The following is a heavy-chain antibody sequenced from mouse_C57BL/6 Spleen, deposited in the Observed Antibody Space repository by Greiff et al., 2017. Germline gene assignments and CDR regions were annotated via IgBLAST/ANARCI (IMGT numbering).Heavy chain of an antibody. V-gene: IGHV5-9*01. D-gene: IGHD1-1*01. CDR3: ARPLYGSSPLFAY. Sequence: EVKVVESGGGLVKPGGSLKLSCAASGFTFSSYTMSWVRQTPEKRLEWVATISGGGGNTYYPDSVKGRFTISRDNAKNTLYLQMSSLRSEDTALYYCARPLYGSSPLFAYWGQGTLVTVSA. J-gene: IGHJ3*01. CDR1: GFTFSSYT. CDR2: ISGGGGNT.